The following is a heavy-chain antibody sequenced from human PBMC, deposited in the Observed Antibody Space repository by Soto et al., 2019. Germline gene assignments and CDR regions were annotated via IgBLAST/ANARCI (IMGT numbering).Heavy chain of an antibody. V-gene: IGHV3-23*01. Sequence: EVQLLESGGGLVQPGGSLRLSCAASGFTFSSYAMSWVRQAPGKGLEWVSAISGSGGSTYYADSVKGRFTISRDNSQNTLYMEMNSLGAEDKAVYYCAKDLFRIVVVIALGDAFDIWGQETMVTLSS. J-gene: IGHJ3*02. CDR2: ISGSGGST. CDR1: GFTFSSYA. D-gene: IGHD2-21*01. CDR3: AKDLFRIVVVIALGDAFDI.